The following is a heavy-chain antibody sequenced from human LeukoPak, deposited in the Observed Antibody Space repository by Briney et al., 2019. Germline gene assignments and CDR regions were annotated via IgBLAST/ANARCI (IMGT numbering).Heavy chain of an antibody. Sequence: GGSLRLSCAASGFTFSSYGMHWVRQAPGKGLEWVGRIKSRTDDGARGYAAPVKGRFTISRDDAKNTLYLQMNSLKTEDTAVYYCTTGERRFDSSGYYPYYFDYWGQGPLVTVSS. CDR1: GFTFSSYG. D-gene: IGHD3-22*01. CDR2: IKSRTDDGAR. CDR3: TTGERRFDSSGYYPYYFDY. V-gene: IGHV3-15*01. J-gene: IGHJ4*02.